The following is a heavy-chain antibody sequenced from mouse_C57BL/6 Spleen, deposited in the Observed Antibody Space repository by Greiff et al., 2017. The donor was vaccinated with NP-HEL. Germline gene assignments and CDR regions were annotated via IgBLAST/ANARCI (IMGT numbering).Heavy chain of an antibody. J-gene: IGHJ1*03. CDR3: GRNYASGVGYFDV. Sequence: EVQLQQSGPELVKPGASVKISCKASGYTFTDYCINWVKQSHGQGLEWIGDINPSNGGTSYNEKFKSKATLTVDTSSSTAYMQLRSLTSEDSAVYYCGRNYASGVGYFDVWGKGTTLTVSS. CDR2: INPSNGGT. V-gene: IGHV1-26*01. CDR1: GYTFTDYC. D-gene: IGHD1-1*02.